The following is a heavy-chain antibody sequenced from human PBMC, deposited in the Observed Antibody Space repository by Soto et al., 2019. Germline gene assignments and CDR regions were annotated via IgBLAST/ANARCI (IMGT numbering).Heavy chain of an antibody. J-gene: IGHJ6*02. CDR1: GYILTGYS. Sequence: QVYLVQSGAEVRRPGASVKVSCTAFGYILTGYSLHWVRQAPGPGLEWMVWIDPNSGATNSAERFQGRVSMTRDTSISAAYLELSSLRSDDTAVYYCARGYGSSPNMELRFGMDVWGQGTTISVSS. CDR2: IDPNSGAT. V-gene: IGHV1-2*02. CDR3: ARGYGSSPNMELRFGMDV. D-gene: IGHD5-18*01.